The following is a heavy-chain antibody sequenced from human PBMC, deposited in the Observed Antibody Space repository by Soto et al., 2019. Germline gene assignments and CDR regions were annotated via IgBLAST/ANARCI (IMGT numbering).Heavy chain of an antibody. CDR1: GFTFSSYG. CDR2: IWYDGSNK. D-gene: IGHD3-10*01. V-gene: IGHV3-33*01. CDR3: ARDRYGSGGAAST. J-gene: IGHJ5*02. Sequence: PGGSLRLSCAASGFTFSSYGMRWVRQAPGKGLEWVAVIWYDGSNKYYADSVKGRFTIARDNSKNTLYLQMNSLRAEDTAVYYCARDRYGSGGAASTWGQGTLVTVSS.